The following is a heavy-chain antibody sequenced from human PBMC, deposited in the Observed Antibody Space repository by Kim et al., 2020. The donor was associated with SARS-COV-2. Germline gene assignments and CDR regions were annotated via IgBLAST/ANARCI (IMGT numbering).Heavy chain of an antibody. Sequence: SETLSLTCAVYGGSFSGYYWSWIRQPPGKGLEWIGEINHSGSTNYNPSLKSRVTISVDTSKNQFSLKPSSVTAADTAVYYCARGGDLRYFDFWGQGTLVTVSS. CDR2: INHSGST. CDR1: GGSFSGYY. J-gene: IGHJ4*02. CDR3: ARGGDLRYFDF. V-gene: IGHV4-34*01. D-gene: IGHD3-9*01.